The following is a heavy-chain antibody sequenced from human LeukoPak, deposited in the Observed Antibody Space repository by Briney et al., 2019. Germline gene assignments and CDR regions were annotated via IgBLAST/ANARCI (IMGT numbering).Heavy chain of an antibody. V-gene: IGHV4-39*07. CDR1: GGSISSSSYY. J-gene: IGHJ3*02. CDR3: ARDERDFWSGYYSSDAFDI. CDR2: IYYSGST. Sequence: SETLSLTCTVSGGSISSSSYYWGWIRQPPGKGLEWIGSIYYSGSTYYNPSLKSRVTTSVDTSKNQFSLKLSSVTAADTAVYYCARDERDFWSGYYSSDAFDIWGQGTMVTVSS. D-gene: IGHD3-3*01.